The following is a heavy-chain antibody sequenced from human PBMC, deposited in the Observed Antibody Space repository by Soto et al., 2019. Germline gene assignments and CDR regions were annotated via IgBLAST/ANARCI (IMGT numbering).Heavy chain of an antibody. V-gene: IGHV3-30*19. J-gene: IGHJ6*02. D-gene: IGHD2-2*01. CDR3: ATTRVGPCSSSICFSGIFDGMDV. Sequence: PGESLKISCQSSGSPFSTYWVAWVRQTPGKALEWMGLIYPDGTITYYADSVKGRFTISRDNSKNTLYLQMNSLRTEDTAVYYCATTRVGPCSSSICFSGIFDGMDVWGQGTTVTVSS. CDR2: IYPDGTIT. CDR1: GSPFSTYW.